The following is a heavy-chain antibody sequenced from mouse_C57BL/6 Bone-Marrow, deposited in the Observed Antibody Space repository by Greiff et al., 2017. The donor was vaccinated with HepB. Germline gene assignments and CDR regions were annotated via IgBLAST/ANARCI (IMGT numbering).Heavy chain of an antibody. D-gene: IGHD2-4*01. CDR3: AREAIYYDYDEGYYFDY. V-gene: IGHV1-85*01. CDR2: IYPRDGST. J-gene: IGHJ2*01. CDR1: GYTFTSYD. Sequence: VKVVESGPELVKPGASVKLSCKASGYTFTSYDINWVKQRPGQGLEWIGWIYPRDGSTKYNEKFKGKATLTVDTSSSTAYMELHSLTSEDSAVYFCAREAIYYDYDEGYYFDYWGQGTTLTVSS.